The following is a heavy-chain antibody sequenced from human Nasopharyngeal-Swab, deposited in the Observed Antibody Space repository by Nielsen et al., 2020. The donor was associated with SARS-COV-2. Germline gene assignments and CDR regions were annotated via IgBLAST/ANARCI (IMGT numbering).Heavy chain of an antibody. CDR1: GGSISSYY. Sequence: SETLSLTCTVSGGSISSYYWSWIRQPPGKGLEWIGYIYYSGSTNYNPSLKSRVTISVDTSKNQFSLKLSSVTAADTAVYYCARGDTDLVTIRDYWGQGTLVTVSS. CDR3: ARGDTDLVTIRDY. V-gene: IGHV4-59*01. CDR2: IYYSGST. D-gene: IGHD5-18*01. J-gene: IGHJ4*02.